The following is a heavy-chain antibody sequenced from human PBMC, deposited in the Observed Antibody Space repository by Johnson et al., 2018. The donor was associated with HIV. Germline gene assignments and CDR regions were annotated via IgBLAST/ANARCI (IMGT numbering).Heavy chain of an antibody. CDR3: ARAYSDISGYYPHAFHV. D-gene: IGHD3-22*01. Sequence: VQLVESGGGLVQPGGSLRLSCAASGFTVSSNYMSWVRQAPGKGLECVSVIYTGGTTYYADSVKGRFTISRDKSENTVYLQMNRLRAEDTAVYFCARAYSDISGYYPHAFHVWGQGTVVIVSS. V-gene: IGHV3-66*01. J-gene: IGHJ3*01. CDR1: GFTVSSNY. CDR2: IYTGGTT.